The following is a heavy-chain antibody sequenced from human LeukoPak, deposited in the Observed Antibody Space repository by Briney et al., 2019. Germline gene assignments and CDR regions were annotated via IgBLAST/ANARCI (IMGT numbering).Heavy chain of an antibody. V-gene: IGHV4-34*01. CDR1: GGSFSGYY. Sequence: PSETLSLTCAVYGGSFSGYYWSWIRQPPGKGLEWIGEINHSGSTNYNPSLKSRVTISVDTSKNQFSLKLSSVTAADTAVYYCARDLAGIAVAGTAIYWGQGTLVTVSS. CDR3: ARDLAGIAVAGTAIY. J-gene: IGHJ4*02. D-gene: IGHD6-19*01. CDR2: INHSGST.